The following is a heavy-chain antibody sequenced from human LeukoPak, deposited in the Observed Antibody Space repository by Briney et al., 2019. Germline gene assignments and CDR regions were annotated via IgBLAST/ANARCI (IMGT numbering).Heavy chain of an antibody. Sequence: GGSLRLSCAASGFTFSRYGMHWVRQAPGKGLEWVAFIRYDGSNKYYADSVKGRFTISRDNSKNTLYLQMNSLRAEDTAVYYCAKSERGFLEWSYYFDYWGQGTLVTVSS. CDR1: GFTFSRYG. V-gene: IGHV3-30*02. CDR2: IRYDGSNK. J-gene: IGHJ4*02. D-gene: IGHD3-3*01. CDR3: AKSERGFLEWSYYFDY.